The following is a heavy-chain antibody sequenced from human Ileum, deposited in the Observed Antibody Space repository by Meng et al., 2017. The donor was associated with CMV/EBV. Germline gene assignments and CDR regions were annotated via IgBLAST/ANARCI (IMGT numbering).Heavy chain of an antibody. CDR3: ARAAARGVPVDL. CDR2: IHPTGTT. V-gene: IGHV4-4*07. Sequence: QPQAPGPNLLQPPKTLSLTCAVTGGSLTSYYWTWSRQPAGKGLEWIGRIHPTGTTDDNPSLRSRVSMSLDKSKNQFSLKLTSVTAADTAVYYCARAAARGVPVDLWGQGTLVTVSS. D-gene: IGHD3-10*01. J-gene: IGHJ5*02. CDR1: GGSLTSYY.